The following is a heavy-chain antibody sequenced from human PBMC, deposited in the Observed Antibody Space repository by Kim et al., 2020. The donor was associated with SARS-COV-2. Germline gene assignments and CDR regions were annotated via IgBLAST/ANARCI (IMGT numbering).Heavy chain of an antibody. D-gene: IGHD6-19*01. CDR3: AKALTDTWGITVAAGY. Sequence: DSVQGRFSISRDNAKNSLYLQMNSLRAEDTAFYYCAKALTDTWGITVAAGYWGQGTLVTVSS. V-gene: IGHV3-9*01. J-gene: IGHJ4*02.